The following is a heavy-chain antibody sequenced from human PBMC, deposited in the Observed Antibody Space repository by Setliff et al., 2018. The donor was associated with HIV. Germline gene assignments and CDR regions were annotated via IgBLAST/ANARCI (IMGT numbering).Heavy chain of an antibody. CDR1: GGSISSYY. V-gene: IGHV4-4*07. CDR3: ARDIQAAGTGWFDP. D-gene: IGHD6-13*01. J-gene: IGHJ5*02. CDR2: IYTSGST. Sequence: SETLSLTCTVSGGSISSYYWSWIRQPAGKGLEWIGRIYTSGSTYYNPSLKSRVTISLDTSKNQFSLKLSSVTAADTAVYYCARDIQAAGTGWFDPWGQGTLVTVSS.